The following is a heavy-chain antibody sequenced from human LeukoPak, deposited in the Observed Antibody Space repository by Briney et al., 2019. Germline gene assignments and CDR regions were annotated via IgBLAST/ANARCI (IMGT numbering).Heavy chain of an antibody. CDR3: ARGFTYYYGSGSERYAFDI. Sequence: PSETLSLTCTVSGVSISSYYWSWLRQPPGKGLEWLGYIYYSGSTNYNPSLKGRVTISVDPSKNQFSLKLSSVTAADTAVYYCARGFTYYYGSGSERYAFDIWGQGTMVTVSA. CDR2: IYYSGST. D-gene: IGHD3-10*01. J-gene: IGHJ3*02. CDR1: GVSISSYY. V-gene: IGHV4-59*01.